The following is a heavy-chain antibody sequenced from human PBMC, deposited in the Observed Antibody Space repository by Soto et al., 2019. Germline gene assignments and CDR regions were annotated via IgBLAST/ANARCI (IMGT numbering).Heavy chain of an antibody. CDR2: IYYSVST. CDR1: GGSISSGDYY. J-gene: IGHJ4*02. D-gene: IGHD5-18*01. CDR3: ASNSYRYTFHDS. V-gene: IGHV4-30-4*01. Sequence: QVQLQESGPGLVKPSQTLSLTCTVSGGSISSGDYYWSWIRQPPGKGLEWIGYIYYSVSTYYNPPPKSRVTISVASSKTQFSLTLRSLAAADTAVSYCASNSYRYTFHDSRGQGTLVTVSS.